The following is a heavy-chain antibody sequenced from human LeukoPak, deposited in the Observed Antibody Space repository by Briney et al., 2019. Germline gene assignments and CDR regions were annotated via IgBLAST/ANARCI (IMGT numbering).Heavy chain of an antibody. CDR1: GFTFSSYE. J-gene: IGHJ4*02. Sequence: PGGSLRLSCAASGFTFSSYEMNWVRQAPGKGLEWVSYISSRGTDIYYADSVKGRFIISRDNAKSSLSLQMNSLRVEDTAVYYCVRDGSVGSGRLFEYWGQGTLVTVSS. CDR3: VRDGSVGSGRLFEY. D-gene: IGHD1-26*01. V-gene: IGHV3-48*03. CDR2: ISSRGTDI.